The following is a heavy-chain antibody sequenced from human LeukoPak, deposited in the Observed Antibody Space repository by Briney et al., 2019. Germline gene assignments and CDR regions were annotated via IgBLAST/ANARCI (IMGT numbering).Heavy chain of an antibody. CDR1: GYTFTSYG. D-gene: IGHD2-21*01. Sequence: GASVKVSCKASGYTFTSYGISWMRQAPGQGLEWTGWISAYNGNTNYAQKFQGGVTITADESTSTAYMELSSLRSEDTAVYYCARVRGDSAAWDFDYWGQGTLVTVSS. V-gene: IGHV1-18*01. J-gene: IGHJ4*02. CDR3: ARVRGDSAAWDFDY. CDR2: ISAYNGNT.